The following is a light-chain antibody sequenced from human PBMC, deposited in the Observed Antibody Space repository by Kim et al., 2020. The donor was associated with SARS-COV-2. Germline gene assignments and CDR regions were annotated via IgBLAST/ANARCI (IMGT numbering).Light chain of an antibody. CDR1: QSISSW. CDR2: KAS. CDR3: QQYKT. J-gene: IGKJ1*01. V-gene: IGKV1-5*03. Sequence: STLTASVGDRGTITCRASQSISSWLAWYQQKPGKAPKLLIYKASSLESGVPSRFSGSGSGTEFTLTSSSLQPDDFATYYCQQYKTFGQGTKVDIK.